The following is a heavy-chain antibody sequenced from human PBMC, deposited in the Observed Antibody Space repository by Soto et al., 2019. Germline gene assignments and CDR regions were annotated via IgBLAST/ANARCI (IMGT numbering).Heavy chain of an antibody. D-gene: IGHD3-22*01. CDR3: ARNYYDSTGFAVDP. CDR2: IYYSGST. J-gene: IGHJ5*02. V-gene: IGHV4-39*01. Sequence: SETLSLTCTVSGGSISSSSYYWGWIRQPPGKGLEWIGSIYYSGSTYYNPSLKSRVTISVDTSKNQFSLKLSSVTAADTAVYYCARNYYDSTGFAVDPWGQGTLVTVSS. CDR1: GGSISSSSYY.